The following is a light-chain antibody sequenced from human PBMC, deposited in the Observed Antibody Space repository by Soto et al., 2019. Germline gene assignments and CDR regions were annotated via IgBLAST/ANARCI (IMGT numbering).Light chain of an antibody. CDR2: EAT. Sequence: DIQMTQSASSLSASPGDTATLSCRASQGLNFLAWYQQQPGKAPSLLLYEATNLQTGVPPRFSGSGSGTAVNLTISSLQPADFAAYYCQQQHSFPITFGQGTRLEIK. V-gene: IGKV1-12*01. J-gene: IGKJ5*01. CDR1: QGLNF. CDR3: QQQHSFPIT.